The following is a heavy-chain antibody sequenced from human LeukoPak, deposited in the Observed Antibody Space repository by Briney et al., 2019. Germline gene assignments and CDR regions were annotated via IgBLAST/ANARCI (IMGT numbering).Heavy chain of an antibody. Sequence: GSSVKVSCKASGGTFSSYAISWVRQARGQGLEWMGGIIPIFGTANYAQKFQGRVTITADESTSTAYMELSSLRSEDTAVYYCARDRSSSWEFDYWGQGTLVTVSS. CDR2: IIPIFGTA. V-gene: IGHV1-69*13. CDR3: ARDRSSSWEFDY. D-gene: IGHD6-13*01. J-gene: IGHJ4*02. CDR1: GGTFSSYA.